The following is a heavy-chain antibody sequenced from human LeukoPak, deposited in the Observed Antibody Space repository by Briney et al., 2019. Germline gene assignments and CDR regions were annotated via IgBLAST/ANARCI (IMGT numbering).Heavy chain of an antibody. CDR2: ISYDGSNK. V-gene: IGHV3-30-3*01. J-gene: IGHJ6*03. Sequence: GGSLRLSCAASGFTFSRYAMHWVRQAPGKGLEWVAVISYDGSNKYYADSVKGRFTISRDNSRNTPYLQMNSLRAEDTAVYYCATTQSSLYYYYYYMDVWGKGTTVTVSS. D-gene: IGHD4-11*01. CDR3: ATTQSSLYYYYYYMDV. CDR1: GFTFSRYA.